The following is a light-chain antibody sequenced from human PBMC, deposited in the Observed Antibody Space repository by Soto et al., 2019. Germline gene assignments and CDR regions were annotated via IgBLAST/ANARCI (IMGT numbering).Light chain of an antibody. CDR2: SAS. J-gene: IGKJ1*01. Sequence: DTQMTQSPTSLSASVGDSVTITCRASQGINNYLAWYQQKPGKVPVLLIYSASKLKAGIPSRFSGSGAGTECPLTISSLQPEDFATDYCQKYDSAPRTFGQGNKV. CDR3: QKYDSAPRT. CDR1: QGINNY. V-gene: IGKV1-27*01.